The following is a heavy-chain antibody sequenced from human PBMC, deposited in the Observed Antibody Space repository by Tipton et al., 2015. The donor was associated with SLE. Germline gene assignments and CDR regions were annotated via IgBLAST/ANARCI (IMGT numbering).Heavy chain of an antibody. D-gene: IGHD3-3*01. CDR2: VCDSGST. CDR1: GGSLSGYY. V-gene: IGHV4-59*08. Sequence: TLSLTCAVYGGSLSGYYWNWIRQPPGKGLEWIGYVCDSGSTSYNPSLKSRVIMSVDTPNSQFSLKLTSVTAADTAMYFCARRGYDFWTGQEWGYALDVWGQGTTVTVSS. CDR3: ARRGYDFWTGQEWGYALDV. J-gene: IGHJ6*02.